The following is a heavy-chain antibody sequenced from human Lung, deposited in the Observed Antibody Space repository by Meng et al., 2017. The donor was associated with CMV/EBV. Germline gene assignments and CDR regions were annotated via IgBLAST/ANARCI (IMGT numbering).Heavy chain of an antibody. D-gene: IGHD6-6*01. CDR2: ISFDGSNK. CDR3: ARDALYSTSVAFDS. Sequence: GESLKISCAASGFPFSSYAMHWVRQAPGKGLEWVAVISFDGSNKYYADSVKGRFTISRDISKNTLYLQMNSLRAEDTAVYYCARDALYSTSVAFDSWGQGTXVTVSS. J-gene: IGHJ3*02. V-gene: IGHV3-30*04. CDR1: GFPFSSYA.